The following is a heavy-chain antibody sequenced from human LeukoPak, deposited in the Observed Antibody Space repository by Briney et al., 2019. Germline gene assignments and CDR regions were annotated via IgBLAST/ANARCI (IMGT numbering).Heavy chain of an antibody. J-gene: IGHJ4*02. CDR3: ARVRTGNYFDY. D-gene: IGHD3-10*01. CDR2: ISSSGSTI. V-gene: IGHV3-48*03. CDR1: GFTFSSYE. Sequence: GGSLRLSCAASGFTFSSYEMNWVRQAPGKGLEWVSYISSSGSTIYYADSVKGRFTISRDNAKNSLYLQMNSLRAEDTAVYYCARVRTGNYFDYWGQGTLVTVSS.